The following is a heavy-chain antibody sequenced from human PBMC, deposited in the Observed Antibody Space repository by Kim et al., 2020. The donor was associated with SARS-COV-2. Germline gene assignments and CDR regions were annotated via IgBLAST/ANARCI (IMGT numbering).Heavy chain of an antibody. J-gene: IGHJ6*02. CDR3: AREGYYYDSSGYYLVDGMDV. Sequence: ASVKVSCKASGYTFTSYYMHWVRQAPGQGLEWMGIINPSGGSTSYAQKFQGRVTMTRDTSTSTVYMELSSLRSEDTAVYYCAREGYYYDSSGYYLVDGMDVWGQGTTVTVSS. V-gene: IGHV1-46*01. D-gene: IGHD3-22*01. CDR1: GYTFTSYY. CDR2: INPSGGST.